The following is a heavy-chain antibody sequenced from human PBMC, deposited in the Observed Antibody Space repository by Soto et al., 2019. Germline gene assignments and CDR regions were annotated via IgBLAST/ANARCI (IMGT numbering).Heavy chain of an antibody. V-gene: IGHV4-30-2*01. Sequence: NPSETLSLTCAVSGGSISSGGYSWSWIRQPPGKGLEWIGYIYHSGSTYYNPSLKSRVTISVDRSKNQFSLKLSSVTAADTAVYYCARVDEFQLSLDYWGQGTLVTVSS. CDR3: ARVDEFQLSLDY. D-gene: IGHD3-16*02. CDR1: GGSISSGGYS. CDR2: IYHSGST. J-gene: IGHJ4*02.